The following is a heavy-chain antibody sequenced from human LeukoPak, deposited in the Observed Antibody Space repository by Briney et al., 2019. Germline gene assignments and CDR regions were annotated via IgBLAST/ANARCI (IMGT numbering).Heavy chain of an antibody. D-gene: IGHD6-19*01. CDR1: VYTFTSCD. CDR2: MNPNSGNT. V-gene: IGHV1-8*01. CDR3: TRGSSGRRDN. Sequence: GASVTVSFKSSVYTFTSCDINWVRQAAGQGLGGMGWMNPNSGNTGYVQSFQGRITMTRDISIGTAYMELSNLTSEDTAIYYCTRGSSGRRDNWGQGTLVTVSA. J-gene: IGHJ4*02.